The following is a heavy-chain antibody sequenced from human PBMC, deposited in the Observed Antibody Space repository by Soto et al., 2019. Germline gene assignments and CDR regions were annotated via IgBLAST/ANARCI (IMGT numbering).Heavy chain of an antibody. J-gene: IGHJ6*03. CDR2: IYYSGST. Sequence: TSETLSLTCTVSGGSISSYYWSWIRQPPGKGLEWIGYIYYSGSTNYNPSLKSRVTISVDTSKNQFSLKLSSVTAADTAVYYCARGGIAAAARQTPYYYYYYMDVWGKGTTVTVSS. V-gene: IGHV4-59*08. CDR3: ARGGIAAAARQTPYYYYYYMDV. D-gene: IGHD6-13*01. CDR1: GGSISSYY.